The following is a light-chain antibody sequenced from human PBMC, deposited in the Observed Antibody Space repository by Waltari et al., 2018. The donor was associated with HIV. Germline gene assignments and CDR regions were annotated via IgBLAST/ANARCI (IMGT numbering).Light chain of an antibody. CDR1: QSVSSN. J-gene: IGKJ1*01. CDR3: QQYNNWPPWT. V-gene: IGKV3-15*01. CDR2: GAS. Sequence: IVMKISPATVSVSAGERATLSCRASQSVSSNLAWYQQKPGQAPRLLIYGASTRATGIPARFSGSGSGTEFTLTISSLQSEDFAVYYCQQYNNWPPWTFGQGTNVEIK.